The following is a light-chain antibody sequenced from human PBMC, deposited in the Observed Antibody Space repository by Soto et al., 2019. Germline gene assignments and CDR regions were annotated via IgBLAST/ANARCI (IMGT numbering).Light chain of an antibody. CDR3: QQRHSGPIT. V-gene: IGKV3-11*01. J-gene: IGKJ5*01. CDR2: DAY. CDR1: QSFRGL. Sequence: EVVLTQSPVTLSLSPGERATLSCRASQSFRGLLAWYQQQPGQAPRLLIYDAYNRATGIPPRFSGSGSGTVFTLTISSLEPEDSAVYYCQQRHSGPITFGQGTRLEIK.